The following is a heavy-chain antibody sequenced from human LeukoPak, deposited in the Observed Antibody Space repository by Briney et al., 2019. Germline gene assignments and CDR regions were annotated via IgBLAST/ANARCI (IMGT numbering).Heavy chain of an antibody. V-gene: IGHV3-23*01. D-gene: IGHD6-25*01. J-gene: IGHJ4*02. CDR1: GFTFRDYG. CDR2: ISGGGDST. Sequence: HAGGSLRLSCVVSGFTFRDYGVGWVRQTPGKGLEWVSSISGGGDSTFYADSVRGRFTISRDNSENTLYLQLDSLRVEDTAIYYCAKEGQTAAGNGYFDSWGQGTLVTVSS. CDR3: AKEGQTAAGNGYFDS.